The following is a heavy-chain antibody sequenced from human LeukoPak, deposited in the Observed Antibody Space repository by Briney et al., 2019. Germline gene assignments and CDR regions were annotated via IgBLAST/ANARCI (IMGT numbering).Heavy chain of an antibody. D-gene: IGHD3-22*01. CDR3: AKTGDYYGSSDSYRPDVFDI. V-gene: IGHV3-23*01. Sequence: GGSLRLSCAASGFTFSSYALNWVRQAPGKGLEWVSAISGGTAHTYYAASVKGRFTISRDNSKNTLYLQMNSLRAEDTAVYYCAKTGDYYGSSDSYRPDVFDIWGQGTKVAVSS. CDR1: GFTFSSYA. J-gene: IGHJ3*02. CDR2: ISGGTAHT.